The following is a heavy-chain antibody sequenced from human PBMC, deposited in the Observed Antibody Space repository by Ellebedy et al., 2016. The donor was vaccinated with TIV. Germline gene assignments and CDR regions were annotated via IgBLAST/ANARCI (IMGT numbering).Heavy chain of an antibody. CDR1: GYTFTSYD. CDR2: ISTYNANR. Sequence: ASVKVSCKASGYTFTSYDITWVRQAPGQGLEWMGWISTYNANRKYAQKLQGRVTMTTDTPSSTAYMELRSLRSDDTAVYYCARTYRSGWSYFDYWGQGTLVTVSS. V-gene: IGHV1-18*01. D-gene: IGHD6-19*01. CDR3: ARTYRSGWSYFDY. J-gene: IGHJ4*02.